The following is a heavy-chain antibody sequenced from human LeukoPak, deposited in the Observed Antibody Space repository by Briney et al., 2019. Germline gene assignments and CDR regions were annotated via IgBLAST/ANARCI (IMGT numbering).Heavy chain of an antibody. CDR3: AKDPMVRGATYDY. V-gene: IGHV3-48*03. Sequence: PGGSLRLSCTASGFTLSNYEMKWVRQAPGKGLEWISYINSGGTTTYYADSVKGRFTISRDNSKNTLYLQMNSLRAEDTAIYYCAKDPMVRGATYDYWGQGTLVTVSS. CDR2: INSGGTTT. CDR1: GFTLSNYE. D-gene: IGHD3-10*01. J-gene: IGHJ4*02.